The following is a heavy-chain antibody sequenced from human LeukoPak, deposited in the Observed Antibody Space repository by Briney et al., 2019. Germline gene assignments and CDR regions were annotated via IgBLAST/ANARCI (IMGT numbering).Heavy chain of an antibody. V-gene: IGHV4-59*01. Sequence: SETLSITCTVSGGSISSYYWSWIRQPPPKGLEWIGYIYYSGSTNYNPSLKSRVTISVDTSKNQFSLKLSSVTAADTAVYYCARVHGSGSKVWGQGTLVTVSS. CDR1: GGSISSYY. J-gene: IGHJ4*02. CDR3: ARVHGSGSKV. D-gene: IGHD5/OR15-5a*01. CDR2: IYYSGST.